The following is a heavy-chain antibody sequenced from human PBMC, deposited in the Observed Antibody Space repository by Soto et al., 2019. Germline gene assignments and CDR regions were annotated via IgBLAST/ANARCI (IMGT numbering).Heavy chain of an antibody. CDR3: ARTKCDSSAYYYWYLGL. J-gene: IGHJ2*01. D-gene: IGHD3-22*01. CDR1: EDTFRNYA. Sequence: SVKVSCKASEDTFRNYAISWVRQAPGQGLEWMGGIIPIFGTANYAQKFQGRVTITADTSANTVYLELSSLRSEDTAVYYCARTKCDSSAYYYWYLGLWGRGTLVTVSS. CDR2: IIPIFGTA. V-gene: IGHV1-69*06.